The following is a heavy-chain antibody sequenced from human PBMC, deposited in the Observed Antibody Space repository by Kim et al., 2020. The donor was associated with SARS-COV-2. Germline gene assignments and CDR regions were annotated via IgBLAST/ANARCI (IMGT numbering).Heavy chain of an antibody. Sequence: SVKGRFTISRDNAKNSLYLQMNSLRAEDTAVYYCARNKWLRFSYYYGMDVWGQGTTVTVSS. V-gene: IGHV3-48*03. J-gene: IGHJ6*02. D-gene: IGHD5-12*01. CDR3: ARNKWLRFSYYYGMDV.